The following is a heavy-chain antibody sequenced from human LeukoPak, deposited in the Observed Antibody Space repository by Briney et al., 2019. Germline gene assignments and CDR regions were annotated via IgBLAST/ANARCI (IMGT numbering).Heavy chain of an antibody. V-gene: IGHV4-59*01. CDR2: IYYSGST. D-gene: IGHD3-9*01. CDR1: GGSISSYY. CDR3: ARAPHDWSFDY. Sequence: SETLSLTCTVSGGSISSYYWSWIRQPPGKGLEWIGYIYYSGSTNYNPFLESRVTISVDTSKNQFSLKLSSVTAADTAVYYCARAPHDWSFDYWGQGTLVTVSS. J-gene: IGHJ4*02.